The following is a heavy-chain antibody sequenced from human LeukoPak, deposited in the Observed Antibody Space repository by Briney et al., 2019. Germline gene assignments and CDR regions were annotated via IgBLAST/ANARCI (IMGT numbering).Heavy chain of an antibody. CDR2: IYHSGST. D-gene: IGHD6-6*01. J-gene: IGHJ4*02. V-gene: IGHV4-30-2*01. CDR3: ARKGRDSSSSPFDY. CDR1: GGSISSGGYS. Sequence: SETLSLTCAVSGGSISSGGYSWSWIRQPPGKGLEWIGYIYHSGSTYYNPSLKSRVTISVDRSKNQFSLKLSSVTAADTAVYYCARKGRDSSSSPFDYWGQGTLVTVSS.